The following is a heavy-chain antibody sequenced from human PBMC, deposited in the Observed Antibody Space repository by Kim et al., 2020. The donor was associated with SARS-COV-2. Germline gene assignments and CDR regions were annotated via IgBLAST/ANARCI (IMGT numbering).Heavy chain of an antibody. J-gene: IGHJ6*03. CDR3: ARDPGRGYDFWSGTTRYYYMDV. CDR2: INPSGGST. Sequence: ASVKVSCKASGYTFTSYYMHWVRQAPGQGLEWMGIINPSGGSTSYAQKFQGRVTMTRDTSTSTVYMELSSLRSEDTAVYYCARDPGRGYDFWSGTTRYYYMDVWGKGTMVTVSS. CDR1: GYTFTSYY. V-gene: IGHV1-46*01. D-gene: IGHD3-3*01.